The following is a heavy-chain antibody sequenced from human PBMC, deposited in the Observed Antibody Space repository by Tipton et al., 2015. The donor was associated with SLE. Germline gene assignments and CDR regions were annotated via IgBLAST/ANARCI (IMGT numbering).Heavy chain of an antibody. CDR1: GGSISTYY. Sequence: TLSLTCTLSGGSISTYYWSWIRQPPGKGLEWIGYIYYSGSTNCNPSLKSRVTISVDTSKNQFSLKLSSVTAADTAVYYCARQAPKVALDYWGQGTLVTVSS. J-gene: IGHJ4*02. V-gene: IGHV4-59*08. CDR3: ARQAPKVALDY. D-gene: IGHD5-12*01. CDR2: IYYSGST.